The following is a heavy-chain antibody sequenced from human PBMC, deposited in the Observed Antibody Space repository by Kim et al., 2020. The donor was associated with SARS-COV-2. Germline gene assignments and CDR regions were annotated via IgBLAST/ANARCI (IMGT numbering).Heavy chain of an antibody. CDR1: GFTFSSYG. CDR2: LWFDGSNK. J-gene: IGHJ6*03. D-gene: IGHD6-13*01. Sequence: GGSLRLSCAASGFTFSSYGMHWVRQAPGKGLEWMAVLWFDGSNKNYSDSVKGRFAISRDNSKNTLYLQMNSLRVEDTAVYYCARVAAAGPYYYYYYMDVWGKGTTPTVYS. CDR3: ARVAAAGPYYYYYYMDV. V-gene: IGHV3-33*01.